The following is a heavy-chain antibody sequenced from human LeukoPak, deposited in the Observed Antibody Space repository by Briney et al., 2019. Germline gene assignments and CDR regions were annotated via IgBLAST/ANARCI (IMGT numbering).Heavy chain of an antibody. D-gene: IGHD6-13*01. CDR1: GYTFTRYY. CDR2: INPNSGGT. CDR3: ARVLDSSSWGLDY. Sequence: SVKVSCKASGYTFTRYYMHRLRQAPGPGLEWMGWINPNSGGTNYAQKFQRWVTMTRDTSISTAYMELSRLRSDDTAVYYCARVLDSSSWGLDYWGQGTLVTVSS. V-gene: IGHV1-2*04. J-gene: IGHJ4*02.